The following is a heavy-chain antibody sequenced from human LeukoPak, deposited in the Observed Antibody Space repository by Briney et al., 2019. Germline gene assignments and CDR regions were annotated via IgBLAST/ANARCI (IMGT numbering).Heavy chain of an antibody. V-gene: IGHV4-39*07. D-gene: IGHD6-19*01. J-gene: IGHJ4*02. CDR3: ARGHRGRSLGWYDY. CDR2: INHSGSA. CDR1: SASISSNSSY. Sequence: SETLSLTCTVSSASISSNSSYWSWIRQPPGKGLEWIGEINHSGSANYNPSLKSRVTISVDTSKNQFSLKLSSVTAADTAVYYCARGHRGRSLGWYDYWGQGTLVTVSS.